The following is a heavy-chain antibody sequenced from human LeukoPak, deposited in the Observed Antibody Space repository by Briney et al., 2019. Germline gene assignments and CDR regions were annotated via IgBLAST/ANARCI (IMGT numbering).Heavy chain of an antibody. CDR2: IYLRGNT. CDR3: ARHINLRVTPVFDY. V-gene: IGHV4-4*02. Sequence: SETLSLTCAISGGSISSSNWWTWVRQPPGKGLAWVGEIYLRGNTNYNPSLESRATISVDESKNQFSLKLSSVTAADTAVYYCARHINLRVTPVFDYWGQGTLVTVSS. J-gene: IGHJ4*02. CDR1: GGSISSSNW. D-gene: IGHD4-23*01.